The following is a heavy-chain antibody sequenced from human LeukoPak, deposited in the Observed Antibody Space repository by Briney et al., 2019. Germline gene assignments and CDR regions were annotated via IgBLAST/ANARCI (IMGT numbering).Heavy chain of an antibody. CDR2: IYYSGST. J-gene: IGHJ4*02. V-gene: IGHV4-39*01. D-gene: IGHD3-22*01. Sequence: SETLSLTCTVSGGSISSSSYYWGWIRQPPGKGLEWIGSIYYSGSTYYNPSLKSRVTISVDTSKNQFSLKLSPVTAADTAVYYCARRPYYDSSGLDYWGQGTLVTVSS. CDR1: GGSISSSSYY. CDR3: ARRPYYDSSGLDY.